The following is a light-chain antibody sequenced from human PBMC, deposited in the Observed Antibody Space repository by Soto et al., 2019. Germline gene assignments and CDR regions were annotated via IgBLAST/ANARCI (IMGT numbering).Light chain of an antibody. V-gene: IGKV1-5*01. CDR2: DAS. Sequence: DIQMTQSPSTLSASVGDRVTITCRASQSISSWLAWYQQKPGKAPRLLIYDASYLERGVPSRFSGSGSGTEFTLTISDLQPDDLATYYCQQYNSFWTCGRGTKVDIK. CDR1: QSISSW. J-gene: IGKJ1*01. CDR3: QQYNSFWT.